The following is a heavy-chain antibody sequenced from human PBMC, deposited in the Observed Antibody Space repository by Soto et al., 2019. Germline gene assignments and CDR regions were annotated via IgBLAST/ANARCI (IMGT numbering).Heavy chain of an antibody. D-gene: IGHD3-10*01. CDR1: GFTFSSYG. CDR3: ARDLLLWFGELSPMDV. Sequence: QVQLVESGGGVVQPGRSLRLSCAASGFTFSSYGMHWVRQAPGKGLEWVAVIWYDGSNKYYADSVKGRFTISRDNSKNTLYLQMNSRRAEDTAVYYCARDLLLWFGELSPMDVWGQGTTVTVSS. J-gene: IGHJ6*02. V-gene: IGHV3-33*01. CDR2: IWYDGSNK.